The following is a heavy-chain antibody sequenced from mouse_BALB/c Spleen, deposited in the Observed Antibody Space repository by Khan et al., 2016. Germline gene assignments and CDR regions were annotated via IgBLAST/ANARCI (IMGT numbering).Heavy chain of an antibody. CDR3: ASYDSSGSFFDY. CDR1: VDSITSGY. D-gene: IGHD3-2*01. J-gene: IGHJ2*01. CDR2: ISYSGST. V-gene: IGHV3-8*02. Sequence: EVELVESGPSLVKPSQTLSLTCSVTVDSITSGYWNWIRKFPGNKLEYMGYISYSGSTYYNPSLKSRISITRDTSKNQYYLQLNSVTTEDTATYYCASYDSSGSFFDYWGQGTTLTVSS.